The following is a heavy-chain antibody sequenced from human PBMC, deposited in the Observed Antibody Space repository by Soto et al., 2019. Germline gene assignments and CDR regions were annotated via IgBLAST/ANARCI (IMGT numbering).Heavy chain of an antibody. J-gene: IGHJ5*02. Sequence: ASVKVSCKASGYTFTGHYMHWVRQAPGQGLEWMGWINPNSGGTNYAQKFQGWVTMTRDTSISTAYMELSRLRSDDTAVYYCARSYSNLYNWFDPWGQGTLVTVSS. CDR3: ARSYSNLYNWFDP. CDR2: INPNSGGT. V-gene: IGHV1-2*04. CDR1: GYTFTGHY. D-gene: IGHD4-4*01.